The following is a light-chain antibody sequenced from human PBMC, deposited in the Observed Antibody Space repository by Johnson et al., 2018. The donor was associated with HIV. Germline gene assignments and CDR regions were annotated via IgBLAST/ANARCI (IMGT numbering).Light chain of an antibody. V-gene: IGLV1-51*01. CDR2: DNN. Sequence: QLVLTQPPSVSAAPGQKVTISCSGSSSNIGNNYVSWYQHLPGTAPKLLIYDNNKRPSGIPDRFSGSKSGTSATLGITGLQTGDEADDYCGKWDSSLSAGGGLVFGTGTKVTVL. J-gene: IGLJ1*01. CDR1: SSNIGNNY. CDR3: GKWDSSLSAGGGLV.